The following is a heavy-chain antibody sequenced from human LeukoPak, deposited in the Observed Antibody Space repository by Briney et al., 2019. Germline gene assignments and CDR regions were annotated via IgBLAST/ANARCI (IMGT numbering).Heavy chain of an antibody. Sequence: PGGSLRLSCAASGFAFSNAWVSWVRQAPGKGLEWVGRIKSKTDGGTTDYAAPVKGRFTISRDDSKNTLYLQMNSLKTEDTAVYYCTTLPWQWPRYYFDYWGQGTLVTVSS. J-gene: IGHJ4*02. D-gene: IGHD6-19*01. CDR2: IKSKTDGGTT. V-gene: IGHV3-15*01. CDR3: TTLPWQWPRYYFDY. CDR1: GFAFSNAW.